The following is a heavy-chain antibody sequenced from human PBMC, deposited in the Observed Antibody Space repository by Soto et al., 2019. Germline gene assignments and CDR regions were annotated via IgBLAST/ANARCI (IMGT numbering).Heavy chain of an antibody. V-gene: IGHV1-18*01. Sequence: APGKGSCKASCYTFTRHGISWGRQAPGQRLEWMGWISAYNGNTNYAQKLQGRVTMTTDTSTSTAYMELRSLRSDDTAVYYCAREAALGSYDSSGYQDYWGQGTLVTVSS. CDR1: CYTFTRHG. J-gene: IGHJ4*02. CDR2: ISAYNGNT. CDR3: AREAALGSYDSSGYQDY. D-gene: IGHD3-22*01.